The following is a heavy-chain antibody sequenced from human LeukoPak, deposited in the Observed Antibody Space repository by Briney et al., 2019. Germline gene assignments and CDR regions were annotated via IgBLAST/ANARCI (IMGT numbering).Heavy chain of an antibody. CDR3: ARDYYGSGSYLFDY. CDR2: ISGSGDNT. Sequence: TGGSLRLSCAASGFMFRNHGMNWVRQAPGKGLEWLSTISGSGDNTYYADSVKGRFTVSRDNSKNTLYLQMNSLRVEDTAMYYCARDYYGSGSYLFDYWGQGTLVTVSS. D-gene: IGHD3-10*01. V-gene: IGHV3-23*01. J-gene: IGHJ4*02. CDR1: GFMFRNHG.